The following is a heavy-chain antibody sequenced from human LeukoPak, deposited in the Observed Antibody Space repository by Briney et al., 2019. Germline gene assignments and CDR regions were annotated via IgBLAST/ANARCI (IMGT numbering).Heavy chain of an antibody. Sequence: PGGSLRLSCAASGFTFSYFWMSWVRQAPGKGLEWVANINPDGSEKNYVDSVKGRFTISRDNAKNSLYLQMNSLRAEDTAVYYCARLLVYNSGGEAFDHWGQGTLVTVSS. CDR2: INPDGSEK. J-gene: IGHJ4*02. D-gene: IGHD1-20*01. CDR1: GFTFSYFW. V-gene: IGHV3-7*01. CDR3: ARLLVYNSGGEAFDH.